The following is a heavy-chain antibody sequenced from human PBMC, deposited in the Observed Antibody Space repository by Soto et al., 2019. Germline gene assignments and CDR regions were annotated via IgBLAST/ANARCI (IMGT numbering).Heavy chain of an antibody. CDR1: GGSVNNNH. V-gene: IGHV4-59*02. CDR2: IFSNGRP. CDR3: ARGGDNSPWYYSL. Sequence: PSETLSLTCTVSGGSVNNNHWRWMRQPPGGGLEWIGYIFSNGRPNYNPSLETRVAISVDTSKNQLSLKLRSVTAADTAVYYCARGGDNSPWYYSLWGQGTLVTVSS. J-gene: IGHJ4*02. D-gene: IGHD3-10*01.